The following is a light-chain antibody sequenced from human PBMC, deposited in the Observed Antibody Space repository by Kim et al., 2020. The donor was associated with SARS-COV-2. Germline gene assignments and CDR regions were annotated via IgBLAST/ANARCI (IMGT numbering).Light chain of an antibody. J-gene: IGKJ2*01. CDR3: QQSYGTPLHT. V-gene: IGKV1-39*01. CDR2: AAS. Sequence: DFQMTQSPSSLSASVGDRVTITCRANQNIGTYLNWYQHKAGKAPQLLIYAASSLRSGVPSRFSGSGSGTDFTLTISSLQPDDFATYYCQQSYGTPLHTFGQGTKLEI. CDR1: QNIGTY.